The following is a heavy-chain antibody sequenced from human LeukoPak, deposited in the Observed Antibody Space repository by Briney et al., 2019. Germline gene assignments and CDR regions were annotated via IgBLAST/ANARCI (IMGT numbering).Heavy chain of an antibody. CDR2: IYTSGST. J-gene: IGHJ4*02. CDR1: GGSISSGSYY. D-gene: IGHD3-9*01. V-gene: IGHV4-61*02. Sequence: PSQTLSLTCTVSGGSISSGSYYWSWIRQPAGKGLEWFGRIYTSGSTNYNPSLKSRVNISVDTSKNQFSLKLSSATAADTAVYYCATELYYDILTGYVDDYWGQGTLVTVSS. CDR3: ATELYYDILTGYVDDY.